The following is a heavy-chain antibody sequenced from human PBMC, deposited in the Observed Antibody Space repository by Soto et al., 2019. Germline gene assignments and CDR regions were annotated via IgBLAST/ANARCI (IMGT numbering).Heavy chain of an antibody. D-gene: IGHD3-10*01. V-gene: IGHV1-3*01. CDR3: AGSGTGSPDNWFDP. J-gene: IGHJ5*02. CDR1: GYTFTSYA. CDR2: ITASDGNT. Sequence: ASVEVSCKASGYTFTSYAIHWVRRAPGQRLEWMGWITASDGNTKDSQKFQGRVTITRDTSTSTAYMALSSLRSEATAVYYCAGSGTGSPDNWFDPWGQGTLVTVSS.